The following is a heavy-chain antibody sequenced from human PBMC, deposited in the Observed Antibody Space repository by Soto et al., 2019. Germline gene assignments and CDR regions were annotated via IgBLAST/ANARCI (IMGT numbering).Heavy chain of an antibody. D-gene: IGHD6-13*01. V-gene: IGHV3-9*01. CDR3: AKSPYSYITSWYYFDY. CDR1: GFTFDDYA. CDR2: ISWNSGNL. Sequence: GGSLRLSCAASGFTFDDYAMHWVRQAPGKGLEWVSGISWNSGNLGYADSVKGRFTISRDNARNSLYLQMNSLRAEDTALYYCAKSPYSYITSWYYFDYWGQGTLVTVSS. J-gene: IGHJ4*02.